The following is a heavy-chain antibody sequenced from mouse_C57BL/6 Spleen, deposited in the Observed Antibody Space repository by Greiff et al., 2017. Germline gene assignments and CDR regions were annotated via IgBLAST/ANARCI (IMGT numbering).Heavy chain of an antibody. Sequence: DVKLQESGPGMVKPSQSLSLTCTVTGYSITSGYDWHWIRHFPGNKLEWMGYISYSGSTNYNPSLKSRISITHDTSKNHFFLKLNSVTTEDTATYYCAREELGRGYFDYWGQGTTLTVSS. D-gene: IGHD4-1*01. J-gene: IGHJ2*01. V-gene: IGHV3-1*01. CDR2: ISYSGST. CDR3: AREELGRGYFDY. CDR1: GYSITSGYD.